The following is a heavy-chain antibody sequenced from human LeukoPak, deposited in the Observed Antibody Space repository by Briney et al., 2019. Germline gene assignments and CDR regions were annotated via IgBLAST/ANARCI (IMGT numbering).Heavy chain of an antibody. CDR2: ISYSGST. CDR3: ARGIGNSRGTRFDP. D-gene: IGHD3-22*01. J-gene: IGHJ5*02. CDR1: GASIRTFY. Sequence: PSETLSLACTVSGASIRTFYWTWIRQPPGKGLEWIAYISYSGSTTYNPSLKSRVTISLDTSKNQFSLNLNSLTAADTAVYYCARGIGNSRGTRFDPWGQGTLVTVSS. V-gene: IGHV4-59*01.